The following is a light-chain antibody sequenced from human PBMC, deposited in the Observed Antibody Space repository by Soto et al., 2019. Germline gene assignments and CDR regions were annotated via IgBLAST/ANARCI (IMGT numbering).Light chain of an antibody. CDR3: QQRSNWPIT. Sequence: EIVLTQSPGTLSFSAWERATLSCRASQRVNSRYLAWYQQKPGQAPRLLIYGVSNRATGIPARFSGSGSGTDFTLTISSLQPEDFAVYYCQQRSNWPITFGPGTKVDIK. J-gene: IGKJ3*01. CDR2: GVS. CDR1: QRVNSRY. V-gene: IGKV3-11*01.